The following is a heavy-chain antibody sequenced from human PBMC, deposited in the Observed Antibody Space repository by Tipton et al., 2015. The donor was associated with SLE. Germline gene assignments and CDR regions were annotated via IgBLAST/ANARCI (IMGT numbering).Heavy chain of an antibody. J-gene: IGHJ4*02. V-gene: IGHV4-38-2*02. Sequence: TLSLTCSVSSYSIYNGFYWGWIRQSPGKGLEWIGSIYRSGTAYYNPSLKSRVTMPVDTSKNQFSLKLTSVTAADTAVYYCARDPYDSWSDYQATFDYWGQGTLVTVSP. CDR3: ARDPYDSWSDYQATFDY. D-gene: IGHD3-3*01. CDR1: SYSIYNGFY. CDR2: IYRSGTA.